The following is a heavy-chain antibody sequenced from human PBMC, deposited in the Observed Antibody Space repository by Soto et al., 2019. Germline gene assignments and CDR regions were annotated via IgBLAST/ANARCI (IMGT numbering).Heavy chain of an antibody. V-gene: IGHV1-18*01. J-gene: IGHJ4*02. CDR3: ARGPGESKPYYFDY. Sequence: ASVKVSCKASGYTFTTYGFSWVRQAPGQGLEWMGWISAYNGNTNYAENLQGRVTMTTDTSTTTAYMELRSLRSDDTAVYYCARGPGESKPYYFDYWGQGTLVTV. CDR2: ISAYNGNT. CDR1: GYTFTTYG.